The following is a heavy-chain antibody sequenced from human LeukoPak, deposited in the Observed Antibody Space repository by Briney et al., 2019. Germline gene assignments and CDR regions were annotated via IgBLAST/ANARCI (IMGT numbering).Heavy chain of an antibody. CDR1: GFTFSSYA. Sequence: GGSLRLSCAASGFTFSSYAMNWVRQAPGKGLEWVSSISSSSTYIYYADSVKGRFTISRDNAKNSLSLQLNSLRAEDTALYYCARGYLVRGVIMGIDYWGQGTLVTVSP. D-gene: IGHD3-10*01. V-gene: IGHV3-21*01. J-gene: IGHJ4*02. CDR2: ISSSSTYI. CDR3: ARGYLVRGVIMGIDY.